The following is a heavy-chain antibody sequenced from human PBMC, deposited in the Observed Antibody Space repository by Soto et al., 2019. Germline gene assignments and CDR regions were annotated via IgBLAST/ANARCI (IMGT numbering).Heavy chain of an antibody. CDR1: GFSFSNYA. V-gene: IGHV3-23*01. CDR2: VSGSGGIT. CDR3: AQRVEGSGSYYKGPFDY. J-gene: IGHJ4*02. D-gene: IGHD3-10*01. Sequence: EVHLLESGGGLVQPGGSLRLSCAASGFSFSNYAMNWVRQAPGKGLEWVSAVSGSGGITYYADSVKGRFTISRDNSKNTLYLQLNSLRAEDTAVYYCAQRVEGSGSYYKGPFDYWGQGTLVTVSS.